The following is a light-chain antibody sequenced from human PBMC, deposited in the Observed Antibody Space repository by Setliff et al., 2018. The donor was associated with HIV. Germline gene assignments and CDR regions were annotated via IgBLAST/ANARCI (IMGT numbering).Light chain of an antibody. CDR2: DVS. J-gene: IGLJ1*01. V-gene: IGLV2-14*03. CDR3: SSYTSSSTRV. Sequence: QSALAQPASVPGSPGQSITISCTGTSSDVGGYNFVSWYQQHPGKGPKLMIYDVSNRPSGVSNRFSGSKSGNTASLTISGLQAADEADYYCSSYTSSSTRVFGTGTKVTVL. CDR1: SSDVGGYNF.